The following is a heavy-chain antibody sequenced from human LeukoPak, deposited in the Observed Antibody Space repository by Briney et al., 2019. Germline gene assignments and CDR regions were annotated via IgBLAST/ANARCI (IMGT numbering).Heavy chain of an antibody. CDR1: GFTFSNYW. J-gene: IGHJ3*02. V-gene: IGHV3-74*01. CDR2: INTDESST. D-gene: IGHD2/OR15-2a*01. CDR3: ARESTSLEKFAFDI. Sequence: PGGSLRLSCAASGFTFSNYWMYWVRQAPGKGLVWVSRINTDESSTNYADSVKGRFTISRDNAKNTLYLQMNSLRAEDTAMYYCARESTSLEKFAFDIWGQGTMVSVSS.